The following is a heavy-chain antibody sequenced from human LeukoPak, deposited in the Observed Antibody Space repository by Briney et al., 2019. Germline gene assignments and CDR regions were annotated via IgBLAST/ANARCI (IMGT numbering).Heavy chain of an antibody. D-gene: IGHD1-7*01. CDR1: GYTFTGYY. CDR2: INPNSGGT. Sequence: ASVKVSCKASGYTFTGYYMHWVRQAPGQGLEWMGWINPNSGGTNYAQKFQGRVTMTRDTSISTAYMELSRLRSDDTAVYYCARDHGTTHPYYMDVWGKGTTVTVSS. CDR3: ARDHGTTHPYYMDV. J-gene: IGHJ6*03. V-gene: IGHV1-2*02.